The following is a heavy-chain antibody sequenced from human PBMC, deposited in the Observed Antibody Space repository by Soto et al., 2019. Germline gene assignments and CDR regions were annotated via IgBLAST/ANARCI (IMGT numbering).Heavy chain of an antibody. Sequence: QVQLQESGPGLVKPSQTLSLTCTVSGGSITSGGYCWTWIRQHPVKCLEWMGHIYYSGSTSYNPSLKNRVTRSIDTSKNQFSLKLTSVTAADTAVYYCARDGDYYGSGSPPLLSRWGQGTLVTVSS. J-gene: IGHJ4*02. D-gene: IGHD3-10*01. CDR1: GGSITSGGYC. CDR3: ARDGDYYGSGSPPLLSR. CDR2: IYYSGST. V-gene: IGHV4-31*03.